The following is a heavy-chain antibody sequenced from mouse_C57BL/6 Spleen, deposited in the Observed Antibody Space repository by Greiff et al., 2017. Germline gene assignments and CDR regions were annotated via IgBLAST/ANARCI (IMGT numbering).Heavy chain of an antibody. D-gene: IGHD2-5*01. V-gene: IGHV2-3*01. CDR2: IWGDGST. Sequence: QVQLQQSGPGLVAPSQSLSITCTVSGFSLTSYGVSWVRQPPGKGLEWLGVIWGDGSTTYHSALISRLGISTDNSKCQGFSKLNSLQTNDTATYYCAKMSNYVGYYALDYWGQGTSVTVSS. J-gene: IGHJ4*01. CDR3: AKMSNYVGYYALDY. CDR1: GFSLTSYG.